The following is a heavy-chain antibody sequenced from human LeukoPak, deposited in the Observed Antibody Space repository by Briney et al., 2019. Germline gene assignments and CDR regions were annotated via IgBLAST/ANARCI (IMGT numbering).Heavy chain of an antibody. CDR1: GGTFSSYA. V-gene: IGHV1-69*13. J-gene: IGHJ4*02. Sequence: GASVKVSCRASGGTFSSYAISWVRQAPGQGLEWMGGIIPIFGTANYAQKFQGRVTITADESTSTAYMELSSLRSEDTAVYYCARYGGYYADYWGQGTLVTVSS. CDR2: IIPIFGTA. D-gene: IGHD3-22*01. CDR3: ARYGGYYADY.